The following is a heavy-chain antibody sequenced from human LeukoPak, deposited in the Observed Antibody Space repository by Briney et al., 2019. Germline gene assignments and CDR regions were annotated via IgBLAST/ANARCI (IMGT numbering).Heavy chain of an antibody. V-gene: IGHV1-2*02. Sequence: EASVKVSCKASGYTFTGYYMHWVRQAPGQGLEWMGWINPNSGGTNYAQKFRGRVTMTRDTSISTAYMELSRLRSDDTAVYYCARGGEGSIAAAGTVWFDPWGQGTLVTVSS. J-gene: IGHJ5*02. CDR1: GYTFTGYY. CDR2: INPNSGGT. D-gene: IGHD6-13*01. CDR3: ARGGEGSIAAAGTVWFDP.